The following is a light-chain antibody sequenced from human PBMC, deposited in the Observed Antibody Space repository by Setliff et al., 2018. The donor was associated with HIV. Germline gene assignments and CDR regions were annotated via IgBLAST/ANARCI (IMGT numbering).Light chain of an antibody. CDR3: CSYTSSTTYV. J-gene: IGLJ1*01. CDR1: SSDVGNFKL. V-gene: IGLV2-23*02. Sequence: ALTQPASVSGSPGQSITISCTGTSSDVGNFKLVSWYQQSPGNAPKLIIYEVNKRPSGVSDRLSGSKSGNTASLTISGLRAEDEATYYCCSYTSSTTYVFGTGTKVTVL. CDR2: EVN.